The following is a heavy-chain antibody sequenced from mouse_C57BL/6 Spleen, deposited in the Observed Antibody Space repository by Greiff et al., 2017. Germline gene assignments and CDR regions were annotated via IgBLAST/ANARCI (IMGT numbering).Heavy chain of an antibody. V-gene: IGHV1-72*01. CDR2: IDPNSGGT. Sequence: QVQLQQPGAELVKPGASVKLSCKASGFNFTIYCMHWVKQRPGRGLEWIGRIDPNSGGTKYNEKFKSKATLTVDKPTSTAYMHLSSLTSEDSAVYYCARSPSYYDCPAYWGQGTSLTVSS. CDR1: GFNFTIYC. J-gene: IGHJ2*03. D-gene: IGHD2-4*01. CDR3: ARSPSYYDCPAY.